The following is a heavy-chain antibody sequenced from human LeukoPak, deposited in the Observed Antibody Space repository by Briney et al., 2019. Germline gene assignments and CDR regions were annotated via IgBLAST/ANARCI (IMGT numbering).Heavy chain of an antibody. CDR1: GYRFSSYW. Sequence: GESLKISCKGSGYRFSSYWIAWVRQVPGKGLEWMGIINPGDSDTRYSPSFQGQVSISADKSIRTAFLQWSSLKASATAMYYCGRLYVSGSFYPHFDKWGQGPLVTVSS. V-gene: IGHV5-51*01. D-gene: IGHD3-10*01. CDR3: GRLYVSGSFYPHFDK. CDR2: INPGDSDT. J-gene: IGHJ4*02.